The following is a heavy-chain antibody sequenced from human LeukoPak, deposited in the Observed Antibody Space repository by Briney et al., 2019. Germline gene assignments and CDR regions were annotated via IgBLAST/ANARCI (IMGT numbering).Heavy chain of an antibody. Sequence: VGSLRLSCAASEFTFNNYAVSWVRQAPGQGLEWVSTISGRGGITYYADSVKGRFTISRDNSKNTVFLQMNSLRVDDTAVYYCAKALREDDRPVYSYYYVGGWGKRTTVTVSS. D-gene: IGHD4-11*01. CDR2: ISGRGGIT. CDR1: EFTFNNYA. CDR3: AKALREDDRPVYSYYYVGG. V-gene: IGHV3-23*01. J-gene: IGHJ6*03.